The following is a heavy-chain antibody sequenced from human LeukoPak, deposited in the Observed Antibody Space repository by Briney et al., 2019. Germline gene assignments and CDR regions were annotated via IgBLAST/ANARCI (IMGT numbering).Heavy chain of an antibody. Sequence: SETLSLTCTVSGVSISRYYGSWMRQPAGEGLEWIGRIYTSGSTNYNPSLKSRVTMSVDTSKNQFSLKLSSVTAADTAVYYCARDHPWYYYDSSGYWDAFDIWGQGTMVTVSS. V-gene: IGHV4-4*07. CDR3: ARDHPWYYYDSSGYWDAFDI. D-gene: IGHD3-22*01. J-gene: IGHJ3*02. CDR2: IYTSGST. CDR1: GVSISRYY.